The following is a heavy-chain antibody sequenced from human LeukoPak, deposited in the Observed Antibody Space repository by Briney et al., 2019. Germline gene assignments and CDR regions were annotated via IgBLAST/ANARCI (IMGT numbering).Heavy chain of an antibody. Sequence: ASVKVSCKASGGTFSSYAISWVRQAPGQGLEWMGGIIPIFGTANYAQKLQGRVTITTDEYTSTAYMELSSLRSDDTAVYYCAREEVTQFDYWGQGTLVTVSS. J-gene: IGHJ4*02. CDR3: AREEVTQFDY. D-gene: IGHD4-23*01. V-gene: IGHV1-69*05. CDR2: IIPIFGTA. CDR1: GGTFSSYA.